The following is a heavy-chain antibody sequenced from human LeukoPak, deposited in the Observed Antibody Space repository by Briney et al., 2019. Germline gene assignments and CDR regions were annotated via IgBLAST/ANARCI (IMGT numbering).Heavy chain of an antibody. Sequence: GGSLRLSCAVSGFTFRTSWMTWVRQAPGRGLERVAIINPDGSEKYYLESLKGRITISRDDAENSVHLQMNSLKAEDTAIYYCARDRAYSAFDYWGQGTLVTVSS. CDR2: INPDGSEK. CDR3: ARDRAYSAFDY. V-gene: IGHV3-7*03. CDR1: GFTFRTSW. J-gene: IGHJ4*02. D-gene: IGHD1-26*01.